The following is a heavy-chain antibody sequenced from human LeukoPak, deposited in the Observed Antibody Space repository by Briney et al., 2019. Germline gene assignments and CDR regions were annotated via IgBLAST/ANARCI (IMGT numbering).Heavy chain of an antibody. D-gene: IGHD3-22*01. CDR1: GFTFSSYS. J-gene: IGHJ3*01. V-gene: IGHV3-21*01. CDR3: ARDISPKFSDSKSYYDAFDA. CDR2: ISSSSSYI. Sequence: PGGSLRLSCAASGFTFSSYSMNWVRQAPGKGLEWVSSISSSSSYIYYADSVKGRFTISRDNAKNSLYLQMNSLRAEDTAVYYCARDISPKFSDSKSYYDAFDAWGQGTMVTVSS.